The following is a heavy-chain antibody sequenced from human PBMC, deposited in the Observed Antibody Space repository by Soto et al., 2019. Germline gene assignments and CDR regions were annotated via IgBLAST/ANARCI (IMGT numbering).Heavy chain of an antibody. D-gene: IGHD7-27*01. J-gene: IGHJ4*02. CDR1: GGTFSGHA. CDR2: LIPLFGTT. V-gene: IGHV1-69*06. Sequence: QVQLVQSGAEVKKPGSSVKVSCEASGGTFSGHAISWVRQAPGQGPEWMGGLIPLFGTTQHAQNFQGRLTITADKSTGTAYMELTSLRFDDTAIYYCARGPNWGYRFDSWGQGTLVTVSS. CDR3: ARGPNWGYRFDS.